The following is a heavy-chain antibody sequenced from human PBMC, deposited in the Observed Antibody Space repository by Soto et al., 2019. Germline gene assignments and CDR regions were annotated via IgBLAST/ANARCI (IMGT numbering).Heavy chain of an antibody. D-gene: IGHD3-10*01. CDR1: GGSISSYY. J-gene: IGHJ3*02. Sequence: PSETLSLTCTVSGGSISSYYWSWIRQPPGEGLEWIGYIYYSGSTNYNPSLKSRVTISVDTSKNQFSLKLSSVTAADTAVYYCAKNYGNAFDIWGQGTMVTVSS. CDR2: IYYSGST. V-gene: IGHV4-59*01. CDR3: AKNYGNAFDI.